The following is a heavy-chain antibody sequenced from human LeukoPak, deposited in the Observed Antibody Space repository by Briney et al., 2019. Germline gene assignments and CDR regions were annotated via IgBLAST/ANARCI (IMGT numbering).Heavy chain of an antibody. Sequence: ASVKVSCKASGGTYNNYAITWVRQAPGQGLEWVGGILPVFGTSNYAQRFQGRVTITADESTGTTFMELSSLRSEDTAVYYCARDHRGFYYGSGNYYYLDVWGKGTTVTVSS. D-gene: IGHD3-10*01. CDR2: ILPVFGTS. V-gene: IGHV1-69*01. CDR1: GGTYNNYA. CDR3: ARDHRGFYYGSGNYYYLDV. J-gene: IGHJ6*03.